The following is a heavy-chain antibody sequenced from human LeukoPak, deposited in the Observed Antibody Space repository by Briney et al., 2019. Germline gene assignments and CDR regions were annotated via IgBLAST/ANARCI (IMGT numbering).Heavy chain of an antibody. Sequence: ASVKVSCKAPGYTFTSYGISWVRQAPGQGLEWMGWISAYNGNTNYAQKLQGRVTMTTDTSTSTAYMELRSLRSDDTAVYYCAREENSSGWYLVGPNFDYWGQGTLVTVSS. CDR1: GYTFTSYG. D-gene: IGHD6-19*01. CDR3: AREENSSGWYLVGPNFDY. V-gene: IGHV1-18*01. CDR2: ISAYNGNT. J-gene: IGHJ4*02.